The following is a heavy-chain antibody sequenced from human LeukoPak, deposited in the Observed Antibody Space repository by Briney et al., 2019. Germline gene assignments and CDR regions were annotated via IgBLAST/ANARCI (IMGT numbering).Heavy chain of an antibody. Sequence: PGGSLRLSCEVSGFSVGNNYTNWVRQPPGKGLEWIGSIYYSGSTYYNPSLKSRVTISVDTSKNQFSLKLSSVTAADTAVYYCANAERYCSGGSCYLYYFDYWGQGTLVTVSS. D-gene: IGHD2-15*01. CDR3: ANAERYCSGGSCYLYYFDY. J-gene: IGHJ4*02. V-gene: IGHV4-39*07. CDR1: GFSVGNNYT. CDR2: IYYSGST.